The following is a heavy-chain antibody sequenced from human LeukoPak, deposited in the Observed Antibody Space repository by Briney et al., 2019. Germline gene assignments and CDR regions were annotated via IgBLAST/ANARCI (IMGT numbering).Heavy chain of an antibody. CDR2: IIPIFGTA. D-gene: IGHD3-9*01. CDR3: ASNPHYDILTGYYFDYYYYMDV. V-gene: IGHV1-69*13. Sequence: SVKVSCKASGGTFSSYAISWVRQAPGQGLEWMGGIIPIFGTANYAQKFQGRVTITADESTSTAYMELSSLRSEDTAVYYCASNPHYDILTGYYFDYYYYMDVWGKGTTVTISS. CDR1: GGTFSSYA. J-gene: IGHJ6*03.